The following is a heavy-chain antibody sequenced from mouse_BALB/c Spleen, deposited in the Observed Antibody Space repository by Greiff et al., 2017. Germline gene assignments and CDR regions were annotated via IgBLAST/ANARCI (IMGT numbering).Heavy chain of an antibody. CDR2: INPSTGYT. V-gene: IGHV1-7*01. Sequence: QVQLQQSGAELAKPGASVKMSCKASGYTFTSYWMHWVKQRPGQGLEWIGYINPSTGYTEYNQKFKDKATLTADKSSSTAYMQLSSLTSEDSAVYYCARDYSFDYWGQGTTLTVSS. D-gene: IGHD1-1*01. CDR1: GYTFTSYW. CDR3: ARDYSFDY. J-gene: IGHJ2*01.